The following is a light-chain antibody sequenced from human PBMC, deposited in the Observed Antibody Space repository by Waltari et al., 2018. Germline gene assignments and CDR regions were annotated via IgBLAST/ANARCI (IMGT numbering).Light chain of an antibody. J-gene: IGKJ3*01. CDR3: QQSYSAPFT. V-gene: IGKV1-39*01. Sequence: EIQMTQSPSSLSVSVGDRVTITCRASQSIDSYLNWYQQKEGRAPNLLIYSASNLQSGVPSRFSGSGSGTDFTLTISSLQHEDFATYYCQQSYSAPFTFGPGTKVDI. CDR1: QSIDSY. CDR2: SAS.